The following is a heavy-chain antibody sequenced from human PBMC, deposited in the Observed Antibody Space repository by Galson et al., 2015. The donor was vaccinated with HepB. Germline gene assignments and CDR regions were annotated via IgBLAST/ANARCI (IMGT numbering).Heavy chain of an antibody. D-gene: IGHD3-10*01. Sequence: SVKVSCKASGYTFGDSGIIRVRQAPGQGLEWMGWISPYNANTNYAQKFRGRVTLTTVTSTTTAYMELRSLRPEDTAVYHCARVRYYYGIWGYETLDNWGQGTLVTVSS. J-gene: IGHJ4*02. CDR2: ISPYNANT. CDR1: GYTFGDSG. V-gene: IGHV1-18*01. CDR3: ARVRYYYGIWGYETLDN.